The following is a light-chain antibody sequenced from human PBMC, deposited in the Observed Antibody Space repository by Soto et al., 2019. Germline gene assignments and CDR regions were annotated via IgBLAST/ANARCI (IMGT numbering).Light chain of an antibody. CDR1: QTISSW. V-gene: IGKV1-5*03. J-gene: IGKJ1*01. CDR3: QHYNSYSEA. CDR2: KAS. Sequence: DIQMTQSPSTLSGSAGARVTITFRASQTISSWLAWYQQKPGKAPKLLIYKASTLKSGVPSRFSGSGSGTEFTLTISSLQPDDFATYYCQHYNSYSEAFGQGTKV.